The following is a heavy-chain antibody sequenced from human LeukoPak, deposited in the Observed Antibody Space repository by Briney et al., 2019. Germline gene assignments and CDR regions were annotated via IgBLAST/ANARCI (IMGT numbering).Heavy chain of an antibody. J-gene: IGHJ5*02. D-gene: IGHD2-15*01. CDR1: GFRFSTFV. CDR2: VSGSGANT. V-gene: IGHV3-23*01. CDR3: AKGPVAGTRWFDP. Sequence: GGSLGLSCAASGFRFSTFVMSWVRQAPGKGLEWVSTVSGSGANTYYADSVKGQFTVSRDNSKSTLYLQLNSLRVEDTAVYYCAKGPVAGTRWFDPWGQGTLVTVSS.